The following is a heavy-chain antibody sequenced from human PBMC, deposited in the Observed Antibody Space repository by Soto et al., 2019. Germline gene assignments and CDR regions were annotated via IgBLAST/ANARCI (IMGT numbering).Heavy chain of an antibody. CDR1: VFSLSTTWEG. CDR2: VNGNEDT. D-gene: IGHD4-4*01. J-gene: IGHJ6*03. V-gene: IGHV2-5*01. CDR3: AHRRLGDTSPDYTSLDV. Sequence: QITLKEAGPTLVKPTQTLTLTCTFSVFSLSTTWEGVFCLLQPPGKAREWLILVNGNEDTRYSTSRRPRLTNRKENSRHQVVLSLPNLDPVYTGTYYCAHRRLGDTSPDYTSLDVWAKVTTV.